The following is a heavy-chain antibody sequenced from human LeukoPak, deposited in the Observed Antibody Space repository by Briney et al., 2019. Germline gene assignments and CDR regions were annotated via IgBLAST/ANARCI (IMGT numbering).Heavy chain of an antibody. V-gene: IGHV3-48*03. CDR2: ISSSGSTI. Sequence: PGGSLRLSCAASGFTFSSYEMNWVRQTPGGRLEWVSYISSSGSTIYYADSVKGRFTISRDNAKNSLYLQMNSLRAEDTAVYYCARDRRAVAYDYCGQGTLVTVSS. D-gene: IGHD6-19*01. CDR1: GFTFSSYE. CDR3: ARDRRAVAYDY. J-gene: IGHJ4*02.